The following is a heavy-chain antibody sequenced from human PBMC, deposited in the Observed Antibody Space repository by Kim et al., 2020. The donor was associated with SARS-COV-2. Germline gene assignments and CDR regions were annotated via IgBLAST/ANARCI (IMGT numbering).Heavy chain of an antibody. V-gene: IGHV1-69*13. Sequence: SVKVSCKASGGTFSSYAISWVRQAPGQGLEWMGGIIPIFGTANYAQKFQGRVTITADESTSTAYMELSSLRSEDTAVYYCAGDGGGHDSSGYAGESLYGMDVWGQGTTVTVSS. CDR3: AGDGGGHDSSGYAGESLYGMDV. CDR2: IIPIFGTA. CDR1: GGTFSSYA. J-gene: IGHJ6*02. D-gene: IGHD3-22*01.